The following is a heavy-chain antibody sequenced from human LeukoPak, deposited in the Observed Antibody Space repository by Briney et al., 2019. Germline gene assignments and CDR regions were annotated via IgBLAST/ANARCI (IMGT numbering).Heavy chain of an antibody. CDR1: SGSISTYY. J-gene: IGHJ4*02. CDR2: IYYSGST. V-gene: IGHV4-59*01. D-gene: IGHD4-11*01. CDR3: ARDRVRGNSNPFFDY. Sequence: SETLSLTCTVSSGSISTYYWGWIRQPPGKGLEWIGYIYYSGSTNYNPSLKSRVTISVDTSKNQFSLKLSSVTAADTAVYYCARDRVRGNSNPFFDYWGQGTLVTVSS.